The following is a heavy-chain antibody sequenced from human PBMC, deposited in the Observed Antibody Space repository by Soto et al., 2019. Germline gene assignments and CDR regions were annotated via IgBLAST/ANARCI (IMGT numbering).Heavy chain of an antibody. J-gene: IGHJ5*02. CDR1: GGSITSANW. CDR3: ARVLRGWFDP. CDR2: ISHSGIT. V-gene: IGHV4-4*02. Sequence: SETLSLTCAVSGGSITSANWWTWVRQPPGGGLEWIGEISHSGITNYKASLKSRVTMSVDKTKNDVSLKLTSVTAADTAVYYCARVLRGWFDPWGQGTPVTV.